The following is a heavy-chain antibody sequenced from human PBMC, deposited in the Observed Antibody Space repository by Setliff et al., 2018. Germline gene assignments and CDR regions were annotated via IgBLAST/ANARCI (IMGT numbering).Heavy chain of an antibody. V-gene: IGHV4-39*07. Sequence: SETLSLTCTVSGGSFSTTDYYWGWIRQPPGKGLEWIGCHYYSGNTYYSPSLKSRVTMFVDTSKKRFSLMLYSVTAADTAIYYCARYDSSGYSENYYFDCWGQGTLVTVSS. J-gene: IGHJ4*02. CDR1: GGSFSTTDYY. CDR2: HYYSGNT. CDR3: ARYDSSGYSENYYFDC. D-gene: IGHD3-22*01.